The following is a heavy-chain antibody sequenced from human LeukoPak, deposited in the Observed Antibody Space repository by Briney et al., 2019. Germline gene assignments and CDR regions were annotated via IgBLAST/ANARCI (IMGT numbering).Heavy chain of an antibody. J-gene: IGHJ4*02. CDR2: ISSSSSTI. V-gene: IGHV3-48*02. CDR1: GFTFSSYS. CDR3: AREAPGAHNYFDY. D-gene: IGHD1-26*01. Sequence: PGGSLRLSCAASGFTFSSYSMNWVRQAPGKGLEWLSYISSSSSTIYYADSVKGRFTISRDDAKNSLYLQMNSLRDEDTAVYYCAREAPGAHNYFDYWGQGTLVTVSS.